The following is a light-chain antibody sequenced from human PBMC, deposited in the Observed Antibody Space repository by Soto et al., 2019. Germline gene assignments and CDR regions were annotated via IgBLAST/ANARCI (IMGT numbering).Light chain of an antibody. Sequence: IVITHSPNTLSVSPGERATLSCRASQSVNSNLAWYQQKPGQAPRLLIYGASTRATGIPARFSGSGSGTEFTLTISRLEPEDFAVYYCQQYDTSPWTFGQGTKVDIK. CDR2: GAS. V-gene: IGKV3-15*01. J-gene: IGKJ1*01. CDR1: QSVNSN. CDR3: QQYDTSPWT.